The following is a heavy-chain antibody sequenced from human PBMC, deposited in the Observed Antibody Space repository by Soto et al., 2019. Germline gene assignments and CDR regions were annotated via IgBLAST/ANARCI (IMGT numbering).Heavy chain of an antibody. CDR2: IIPIFGTP. V-gene: IGHV1-69*01. CDR3: ARDRDDYGSGNYYNRIDF. J-gene: IGHJ4*02. D-gene: IGHD3-10*01. CDR1: GGIFSTYA. Sequence: QVQVLQSGAEVRKPGSSVKVSCRVSGGIFSTYAISWLRQAPGQGLEWMGGIIPIFGTPNYAQNFQGRVTITADESTSTAYMELSGLRSEDTAVYYCARDRDDYGSGNYYNRIDFWGQGTLVTVSS.